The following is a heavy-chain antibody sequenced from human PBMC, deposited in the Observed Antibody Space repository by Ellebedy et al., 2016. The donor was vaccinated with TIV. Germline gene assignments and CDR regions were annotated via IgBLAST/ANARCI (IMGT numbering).Heavy chain of an antibody. D-gene: IGHD3-22*01. V-gene: IGHV4-59*08. CDR1: AYSMNNYY. CDR2: VYYSGST. J-gene: IGHJ4*02. CDR3: ARHWGIGYSYYFDF. Sequence: MPSETLSLTCTVSAYSMNNYYWYWVRQPPGKGLEWIGYVYYSGSTNYNPSLKSRVTISVDTSKKQFFLNLSSVTAADTAVYYCARHWGIGYSYYFDFWGQGILVPVSS.